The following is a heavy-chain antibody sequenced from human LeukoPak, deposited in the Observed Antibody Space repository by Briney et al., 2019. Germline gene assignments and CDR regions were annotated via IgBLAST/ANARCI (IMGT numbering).Heavy chain of an antibody. CDR3: AKYYYGSGSPGY. CDR1: GFTFSSYS. D-gene: IGHD3-10*01. Sequence: PGGSLRLSCAASGFTFSSYSMNWVRQAPGKGLEWVSYVSSSSSTIYYADSVKGRFTISRDNAKNSLYLQMNSLRAEDTAVYYCAKYYYGSGSPGYWGQGTLVTVSS. CDR2: VSSSSSTI. V-gene: IGHV3-48*01. J-gene: IGHJ4*02.